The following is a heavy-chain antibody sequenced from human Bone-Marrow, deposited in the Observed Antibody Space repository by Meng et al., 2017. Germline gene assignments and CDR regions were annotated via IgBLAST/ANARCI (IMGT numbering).Heavy chain of an antibody. J-gene: IGHJ2*01. Sequence: KVSCKGSGYSFTSYWIGWVRQMPGKGLEWMGIIYPGDSDTRYSPSFQGQVTISADKSISTAYLQWRSLKASDTAMYYCARPPAGDYGSNSAHWYFDLWGRGTLVTVSS. CDR1: GYSFTSYW. CDR3: ARPPAGDYGSNSAHWYFDL. CDR2: IYPGDSDT. V-gene: IGHV5-51*01. D-gene: IGHD4-23*01.